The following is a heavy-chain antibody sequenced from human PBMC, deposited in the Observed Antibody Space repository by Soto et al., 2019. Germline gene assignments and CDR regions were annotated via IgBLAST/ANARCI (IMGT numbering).Heavy chain of an antibody. CDR2: IYYSGST. D-gene: IGHD3-22*01. CDR3: ATAPIGDSSGYRFDY. CDR1: GGSISSSSYY. Sequence: QLQLQESGPGLVKPSETLSLTCTVSGGSISSSSYYWGWIRQPPGKGLEWIGSIYYSGSTYYNPSLKGRVTISVDTSTNQFSLKLSSVTAADTAVYYCATAPIGDSSGYRFDYWGQGTLVTVSS. V-gene: IGHV4-39*01. J-gene: IGHJ4*02.